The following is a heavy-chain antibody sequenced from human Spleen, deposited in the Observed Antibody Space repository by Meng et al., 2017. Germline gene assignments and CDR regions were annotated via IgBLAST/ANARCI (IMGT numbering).Heavy chain of an antibody. CDR2: LSYDVSNK. V-gene: IGHV3-30*04. CDR3: AKDNYGDYIYYYYGMDV. D-gene: IGHD4-17*01. J-gene: IGHJ6*02. CDR1: GFTFSSYA. Sequence: GESLKISCAASGFTFSSYAMHWVRQAPGKGLECVAVLSYDVSNKYYADSVKGRLTISRDNSQNTLFLQMISLRPEDTGLYYCAKDNYGDYIYYYYGMDVWGQGTTVTVSS.